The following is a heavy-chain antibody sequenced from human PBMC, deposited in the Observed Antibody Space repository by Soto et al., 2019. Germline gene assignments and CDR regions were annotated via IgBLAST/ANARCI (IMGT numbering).Heavy chain of an antibody. Sequence: GESLKISCKGSGYSFTSYWIGWVRQMPGKGLEWMGIIYPGDSDTRYSPSFQGQVTISADKSISTAYLQWSSLKASDTAMYYCARTSLAAWDYYYYSGMDVWGQGTTVTVSS. CDR3: ARTSLAAWDYYYYSGMDV. J-gene: IGHJ6*02. V-gene: IGHV5-51*01. CDR1: GYSFTSYW. D-gene: IGHD6-25*01. CDR2: IYPGDSDT.